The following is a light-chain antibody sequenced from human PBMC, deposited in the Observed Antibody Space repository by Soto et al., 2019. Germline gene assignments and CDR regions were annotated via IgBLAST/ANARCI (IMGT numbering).Light chain of an antibody. CDR2: DAS. V-gene: IGKV3-20*01. CDR1: QSVSSSY. Sequence: EIVLTQSPGTLALSPGERATLSCRASQSVSSSYLAWYQQKPGQAPRLLIHDASSRTTGIPDRFSGSGSGTDFTLTIARLEPEDFAVYYCQQSFRSPYTFGQGTRLEIK. J-gene: IGKJ2*01. CDR3: QQSFRSPYT.